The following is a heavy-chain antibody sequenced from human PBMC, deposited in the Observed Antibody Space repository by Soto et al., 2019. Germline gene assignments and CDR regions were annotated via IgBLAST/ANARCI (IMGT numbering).Heavy chain of an antibody. CDR2: ISGSGGST. CDR3: AKARFRDSSMFLLDY. Sequence: EVQLLESGGGLVQPGGSLRLSCAASGFTFSSYAMSWVRQAPGKGLEWVSAISGSGGSTYYADSVKGRLTISRDNSKNTLSLPMNSLRAEDTAVYYCAKARFRDSSMFLLDYWGQGTLVTVSS. D-gene: IGHD6-19*01. J-gene: IGHJ4*02. CDR1: GFTFSSYA. V-gene: IGHV3-23*01.